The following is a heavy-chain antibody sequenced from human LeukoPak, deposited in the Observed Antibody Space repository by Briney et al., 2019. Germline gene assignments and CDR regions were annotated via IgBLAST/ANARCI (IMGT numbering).Heavy chain of an antibody. CDR2: INPNTGGT. Sequence: ASVKVSCKAPGYTFTNYFMHWVRQAPGQGLEWMGWINPNTGGTNYAQKFQGRVTMTRDTSISTVYMELSSLRSDDTAIYFCARVGGSWYLRLGSWGQGTLVTVSS. CDR1: GYTFTNYF. CDR3: ARVGGSWYLRLGS. J-gene: IGHJ4*02. D-gene: IGHD6-13*01. V-gene: IGHV1-2*02.